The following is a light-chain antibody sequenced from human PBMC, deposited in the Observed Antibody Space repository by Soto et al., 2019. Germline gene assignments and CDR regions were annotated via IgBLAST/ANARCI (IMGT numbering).Light chain of an antibody. CDR1: QSISSN. J-gene: IGKJ1*01. V-gene: IGKV3-20*01. CDR3: QQYGSSPWT. CDR2: GAS. Sequence: ERVMTQSPATLSVSPGGRATLSCRASQSISSNLAWYQQKPGQAPRLLIYGASTRATGIPDRFSGSGSGTDFTLTISRLEPEDFAVYYCQQYGSSPWTFGQGTKVDIK.